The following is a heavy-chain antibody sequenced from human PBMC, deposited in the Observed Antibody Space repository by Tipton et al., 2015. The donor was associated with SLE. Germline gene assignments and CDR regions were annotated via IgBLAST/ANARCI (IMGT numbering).Heavy chain of an antibody. J-gene: IGHJ4*02. Sequence: SLRLSCGENGITFSSYWMSWVRQAPGKGLEWVANIKQDGSEKYYVDSVKGRFTISRDNAKNSLYLQMNSLRAEDTAVYYCAREGLAPGYWGQGTLVTVSS. CDR3: AREGLAPGY. D-gene: IGHD6-19*01. CDR1: GITFSSYW. V-gene: IGHV3-7*01. CDR2: IKQDGSEK.